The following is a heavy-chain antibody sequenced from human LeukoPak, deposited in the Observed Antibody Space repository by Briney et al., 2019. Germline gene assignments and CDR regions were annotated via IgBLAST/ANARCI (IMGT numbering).Heavy chain of an antibody. D-gene: IGHD2-2*01. CDR2: ISSSSSYI. J-gene: IGHJ6*02. CDR1: GFTFSSYS. V-gene: IGHV3-21*01. Sequence: GGSLRLSCAASGFTFSSYSMNWVRQAPGKGLEWVSSISSSSSYIYYADSVKGRFTISRDNAKNSLYLQMNSLRAEDTAVYYCVSSLAQGIVVVPATPDVWGQGTTVTVSS. CDR3: VSSLAQGIVVVPATPDV.